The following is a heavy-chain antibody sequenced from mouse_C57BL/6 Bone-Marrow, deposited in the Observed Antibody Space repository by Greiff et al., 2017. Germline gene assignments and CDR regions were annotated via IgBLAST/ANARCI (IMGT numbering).Heavy chain of an antibody. Sequence: EVQLVESGGGLVKPGGSLKLSCAASGFTFSDYGMHWVRQAPEKGLEWVAYISSGSSTIYYADTVKGRFTISRDNAKNTLFLQMTSLRSEDTAMYYCASRNWDYAMDYWGQGTSVTVSS. CDR1: GFTFSDYG. V-gene: IGHV5-17*01. CDR3: ASRNWDYAMDY. D-gene: IGHD4-1*01. CDR2: ISSGSSTI. J-gene: IGHJ4*01.